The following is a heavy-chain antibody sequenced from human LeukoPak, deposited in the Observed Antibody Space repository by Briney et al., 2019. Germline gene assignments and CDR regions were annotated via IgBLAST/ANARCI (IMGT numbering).Heavy chain of an antibody. V-gene: IGHV3-7*01. Sequence: GGSLRLSCAAYGFTFSSYWMSWVRQAPGKGLEWVANIKLDGSEKYYVDSVKGRFTISRDNAKKSLYLQMNSLRDEDTAVYYSARDFFAFGGVIALLDYWGQGTLVTVSS. J-gene: IGHJ4*02. CDR2: IKLDGSEK. CDR3: ARDFFAFGGVIALLDY. CDR1: GFTFSSYW. D-gene: IGHD3-16*02.